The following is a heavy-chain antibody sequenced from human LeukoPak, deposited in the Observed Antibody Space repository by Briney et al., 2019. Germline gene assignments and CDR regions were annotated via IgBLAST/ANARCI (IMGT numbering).Heavy chain of an antibody. J-gene: IGHJ4*02. CDR2: INHSGST. V-gene: IGHV4-34*01. Sequence: PSETLSLTCAVYGGSFSGYYWSWIRQPPGKGLEWIGEINHSGSTNYNPSLKSRVTISVDTSKKQFSLKLSSVTAADTAVYYCARGLGSSSGYSLDYWGQGTLVTVSS. D-gene: IGHD3-22*01. CDR1: GGSFSGYY. CDR3: ARGLGSSSGYSLDY.